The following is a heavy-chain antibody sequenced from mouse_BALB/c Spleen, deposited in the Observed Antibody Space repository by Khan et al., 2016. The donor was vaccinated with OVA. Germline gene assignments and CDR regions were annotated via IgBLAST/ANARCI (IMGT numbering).Heavy chain of an antibody. Sequence: EVQLQESGPDLVKPGASVKMSCKASGYSFTGYYMNWVKQSHGKSLECIGRINPNTGNTNYNQKFKGKVVFIVDTSSSTVYMELRSLTSEDSAVYYCARGYGFFAYWGQGTLVTVSA. V-gene: IGHV1-26*01. CDR1: GYSFTGYY. D-gene: IGHD1-2*01. CDR2: INPNTGNT. J-gene: IGHJ3*01. CDR3: ARGYGFFAY.